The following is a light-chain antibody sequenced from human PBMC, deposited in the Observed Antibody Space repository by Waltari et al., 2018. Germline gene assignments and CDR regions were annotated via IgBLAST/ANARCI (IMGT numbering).Light chain of an antibody. CDR3: GSFRSQSSWV. V-gene: IGLV2-14*03. J-gene: IGLJ3*02. CDR2: AVI. CDR1: SSDIDTYEY. Sequence: QSALTQPASVSGSPGQSITISCTGSSSDIDTYEYVSWYQQHSDRAPKLIIYAVINRPSWVSYRFSGSKSGNTASLTISGLHPDDEADYYCGSFRSQSSWVFGPGTKVTV.